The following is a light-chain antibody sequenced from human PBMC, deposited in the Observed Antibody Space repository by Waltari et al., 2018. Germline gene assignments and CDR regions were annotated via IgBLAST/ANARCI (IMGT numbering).Light chain of an antibody. J-gene: IGLJ1*01. Sequence: QSALPQPASVSGSPGQSITISCTGTNSDIGGDHYVSCYQQHPVKAPKLMLYDLSMRPSGVSIRFSGSKSGNTASLTISGIQPDDKADYYCSTYTSRATYVFGTGTKVTVL. CDR2: DLS. CDR3: STYTSRATYV. V-gene: IGLV2-14*03. CDR1: NSDIGGDHY.